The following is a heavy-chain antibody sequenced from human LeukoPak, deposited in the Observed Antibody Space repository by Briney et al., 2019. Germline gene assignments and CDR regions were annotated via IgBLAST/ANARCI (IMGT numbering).Heavy chain of an antibody. D-gene: IGHD6-13*01. V-gene: IGHV3-11*04. Sequence: PGGSLRLSCAASGFTFGDYFMSWICQAPGRGPEWISYITGETITYYADSVKGRFTISRDNAKNSLYLQMNSLRAEDTAVYYCARDGYSSSWKTGTVDYWGQGTLVTVSS. CDR1: GFTFGDYF. CDR3: ARDGYSSSWKTGTVDY. CDR2: ITGETIT. J-gene: IGHJ4*02.